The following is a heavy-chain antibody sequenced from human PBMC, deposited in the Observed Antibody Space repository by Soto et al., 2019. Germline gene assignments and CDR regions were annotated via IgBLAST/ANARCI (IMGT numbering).Heavy chain of an antibody. V-gene: IGHV3-23*01. CDR2: ISGRDAYT. D-gene: IGHD1-1*01. J-gene: IGHJ4*02. CDR1: GFTISNYG. Sequence: DVQVLESGGGLVQPGGSLRLSCEASGFTISNYGMAWVRQAPGKGLEWVSAISGRDAYTYYADSVKGRFTISRDNSKNTLYLQRSSLPAEDTALYYCAKVERMTPYTHLRWGQGTLVTVSS. CDR3: AKVERMTPYTHLR.